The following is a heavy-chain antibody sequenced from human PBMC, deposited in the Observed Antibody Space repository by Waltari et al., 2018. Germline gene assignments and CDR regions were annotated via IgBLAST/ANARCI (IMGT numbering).Heavy chain of an antibody. Sequence: QVQLQESGPGLVKPSETLSLTCTVSGGSISSYYWSWIRQPPGKGLEWIGYIYYSGSTNYNPSLKSRVTISVDTSKNQFSLKLSSVTAADTAVYYCARVRTSRRIDYWGQGTLVTVSS. CDR2: IYYSGST. CDR1: GGSISSYY. CDR3: ARVRTSRRIDY. V-gene: IGHV4-59*01. D-gene: IGHD6-13*01. J-gene: IGHJ4*02.